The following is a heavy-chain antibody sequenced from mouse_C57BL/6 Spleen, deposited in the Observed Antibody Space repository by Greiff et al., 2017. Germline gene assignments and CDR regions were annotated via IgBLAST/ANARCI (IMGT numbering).Heavy chain of an antibody. D-gene: IGHD1-1*01. CDR1: GYTFTSYW. V-gene: IGHV1-55*01. CDR3: ARGTYYGSSPYYFDY. Sequence: VQLQQPGAELVKPGASVKMSCKASGYTFTSYWITWVKQRPGQGLEWIGDIYPGSGSTNYNEKFKSKATLTVDTSSSTAYMQRSSLTSEDSAVYYCARGTYYGSSPYYFDYWGQGTTLTVSS. J-gene: IGHJ2*01. CDR2: IYPGSGST.